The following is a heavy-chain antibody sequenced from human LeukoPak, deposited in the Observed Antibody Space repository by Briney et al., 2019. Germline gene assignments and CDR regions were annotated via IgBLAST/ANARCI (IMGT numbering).Heavy chain of an antibody. V-gene: IGHV3-20*04. Sequence: GGSLRLSCAASGFTFNDYGMSWVRQGPGKGLAWVSGINWNGGTTGYADSVRGRFTISRDNAKNSLYLQMNSLRAEDTALYYCARDKHYYDSSNYVWGQGTLVTVSS. D-gene: IGHD3-22*01. CDR3: ARDKHYYDSSNYV. J-gene: IGHJ4*02. CDR1: GFTFNDYG. CDR2: INWNGGTT.